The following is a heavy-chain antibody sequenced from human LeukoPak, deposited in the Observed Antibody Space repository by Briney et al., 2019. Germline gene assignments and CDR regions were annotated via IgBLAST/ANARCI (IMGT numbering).Heavy chain of an antibody. Sequence: ASVKVSCKPSGYTFTSYGISWVRQAPGQGLEGMGWISAYNGNTNYAQKLHGRVTMTPHTSTSTSYMELRSLRSDDTAVYYCARDHDFWCGYYDYWGQGTLVTVSS. CDR2: ISAYNGNT. D-gene: IGHD3-3*01. J-gene: IGHJ4*02. CDR3: ARDHDFWCGYYDY. V-gene: IGHV1-18*01. CDR1: GYTFTSYG.